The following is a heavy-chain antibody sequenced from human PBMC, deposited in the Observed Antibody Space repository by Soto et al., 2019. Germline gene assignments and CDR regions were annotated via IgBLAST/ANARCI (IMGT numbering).Heavy chain of an antibody. CDR1: GFTFSNYW. CDR2: IKEDGSEK. J-gene: IGHJ4*02. CDR3: SSGTSVTTSDY. Sequence: GGTLRLSCAASGFTFSNYWMGWVRQAPGKGLEWVADIKEDGSEKYYVDSVKSRFTASRDNAKNSLYLQMNSLRAEDTAVYYCSSGTSVTTSDYWGQGTLVTVSS. D-gene: IGHD4-4*01. V-gene: IGHV3-7*03.